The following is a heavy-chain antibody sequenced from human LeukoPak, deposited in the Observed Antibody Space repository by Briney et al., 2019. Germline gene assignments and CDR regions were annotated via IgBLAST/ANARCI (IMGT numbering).Heavy chain of an antibody. Sequence: PGGSLRLSCAASGFTFNNAWMSWVRQAPGKGLEWVGRIKSKTDGGTTYAAPVKGRFTISRDDSKNTLYLQMNGLKTEDTAVYYCTTLNWGWGQGTLVTVSS. J-gene: IGHJ4*02. V-gene: IGHV3-15*01. CDR3: TTLNWG. D-gene: IGHD7-27*01. CDR2: IKSKTDGGTT. CDR1: GFTFNNAW.